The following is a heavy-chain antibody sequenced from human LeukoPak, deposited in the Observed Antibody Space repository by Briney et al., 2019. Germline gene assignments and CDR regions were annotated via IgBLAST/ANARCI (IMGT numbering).Heavy chain of an antibody. CDR2: IYYSGST. V-gene: IGHV4-59*12. D-gene: IGHD6-13*01. J-gene: IGHJ4*02. CDR3: ARVRGSSSWYLDY. Sequence: PSETLSLTCTVSGGSISSYYWSWIRQPPGKGLEWIGYIYYSGSTNYNPSLKSRVTISVDTSKNQFSLKLSSVTAADTAVYYCARVRGSSSWYLDYWGQGTLVTVSS. CDR1: GGSISSYY.